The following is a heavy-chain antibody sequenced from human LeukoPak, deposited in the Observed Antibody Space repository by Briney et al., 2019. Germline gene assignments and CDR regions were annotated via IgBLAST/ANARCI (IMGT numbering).Heavy chain of an antibody. CDR3: ARGWGTSGWYVPTI. J-gene: IGHJ3*02. CDR2: INSAGDT. D-gene: IGHD6-19*01. V-gene: IGHV3-13*04. CDR1: GFTFSSYD. Sequence: PGGSLRLSCAASGFTFSSYDMHWVRQTTGQGLEWVSSINSAGDTCYAGSVKGRFTISREDAQNSMYLQMDTLRAGDTAVYYCARGWGTSGWYVPTIWGQGTMVTVSS.